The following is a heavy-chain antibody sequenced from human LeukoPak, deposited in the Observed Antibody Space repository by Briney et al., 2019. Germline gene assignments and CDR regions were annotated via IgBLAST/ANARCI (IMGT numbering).Heavy chain of an antibody. CDR1: GYSISSGYS. CDR2: IYHSGST. V-gene: IGHV4-38-2*02. CDR3: ARGVDA. J-gene: IGHJ6*04. Sequence: SEALSLTCTVSGYSISSGYSWGWIRQPPGKGLEWIGSIYHSGSTYYNPSLKSRVTISVDTSKNQFSLKLSSVTAADTAVYYCARGVDAWGKGTTVTVSS.